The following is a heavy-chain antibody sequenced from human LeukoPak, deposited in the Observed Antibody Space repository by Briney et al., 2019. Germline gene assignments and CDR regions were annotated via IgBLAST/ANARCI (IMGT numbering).Heavy chain of an antibody. CDR2: ISAYNGNT. CDR3: ATLRGGYSGGYFQPDNWFDP. CDR1: GYTFTSYG. J-gene: IGHJ5*02. V-gene: IGHV1-18*01. Sequence: ASVKVSCKASGYTFTSYGISWVRQAPGQGLEWMGWISAYNGNTNYAQKLQGRVTMTTDTSTSTAYMELRSLRSDDTAVYYCATLRGGYSGGYFQPDNWFDPWGQGTLVTVSS. D-gene: IGHD1-26*01.